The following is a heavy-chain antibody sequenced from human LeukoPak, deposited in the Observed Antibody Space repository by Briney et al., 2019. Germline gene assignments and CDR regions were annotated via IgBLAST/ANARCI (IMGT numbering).Heavy chain of an antibody. CDR2: ISGSGGST. D-gene: IGHD6-19*01. CDR3: AKRLGSGWYGGFDP. Sequence: GGSLRLSRAASGFTFSSYAMSWVRQAPGKGLEWVSAISGSGGSTYYADSVKGRFTISRDNSKNTLYLQMNSLRAEDTAVYYCAKRLGSGWYGGFDPWGQGTLVTVSS. J-gene: IGHJ5*02. CDR1: GFTFSSYA. V-gene: IGHV3-23*01.